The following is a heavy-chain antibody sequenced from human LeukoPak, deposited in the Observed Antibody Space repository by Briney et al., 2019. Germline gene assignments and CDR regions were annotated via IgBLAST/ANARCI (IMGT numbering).Heavy chain of an antibody. D-gene: IGHD5-12*01. Sequence: SETLSLTCTVSGGSITGYYWSWIRQPPGKGLEWIGYIYYSGSTNYNPSLKSRVTISVDTSKNQFSLKLSSVTAADTAVYYCARWSGYVNFDYWGQGTLVTVSS. J-gene: IGHJ4*02. CDR3: ARWSGYVNFDY. V-gene: IGHV4-59*08. CDR2: IYYSGST. CDR1: GGSITGYY.